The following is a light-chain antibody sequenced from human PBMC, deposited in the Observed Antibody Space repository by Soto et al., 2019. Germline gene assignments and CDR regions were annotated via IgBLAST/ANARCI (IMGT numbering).Light chain of an antibody. CDR3: QQYNNWPRT. J-gene: IGKJ1*01. V-gene: IGKV3-15*01. Sequence: EIVMTQSPATLSVSPGERATLSCRASQSVSSNLAWYQQKPGQAPRLLIYGASTRATGIPARFSGSWSGTEFTLTISSLQSEDFAVYYCQQYNNWPRTFGQGTTVDIK. CDR2: GAS. CDR1: QSVSSN.